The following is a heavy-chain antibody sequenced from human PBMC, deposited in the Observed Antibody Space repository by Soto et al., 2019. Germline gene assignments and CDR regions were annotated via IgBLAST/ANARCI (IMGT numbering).Heavy chain of an antibody. V-gene: IGHV4-39*01. Sequence: QLQLQESGPGLVKPSETLSLTCTVSGGSISSSSYYWGWIRQPPGKGLEWIGSIYYSGSTYYNPSLKSRVTISVDTSKNQFSLKLSSVTAADTAVYYCARLSDVLLWFGELFADAFDIWGQGTMVTVSS. J-gene: IGHJ3*02. D-gene: IGHD3-10*01. CDR3: ARLSDVLLWFGELFADAFDI. CDR2: IYYSGST. CDR1: GGSISSSSYY.